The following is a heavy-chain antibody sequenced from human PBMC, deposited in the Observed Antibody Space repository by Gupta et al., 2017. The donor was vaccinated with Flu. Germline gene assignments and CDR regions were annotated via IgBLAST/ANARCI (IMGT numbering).Heavy chain of an antibody. CDR3: VKDPFALTGTTGY. J-gene: IGHJ4*02. D-gene: IGHD1-20*01. Sequence: FSSYAMSWVRQAPGKGLEWVSTFGGGGGSTYYADSVKGRFTISRDNSKNTLYLQMDRLRDEDTAIYYCVKDPFALTGTTGYWGQGTLVTVSS. V-gene: IGHV3-23*01. CDR1: FSSYA. CDR2: FGGGGGST.